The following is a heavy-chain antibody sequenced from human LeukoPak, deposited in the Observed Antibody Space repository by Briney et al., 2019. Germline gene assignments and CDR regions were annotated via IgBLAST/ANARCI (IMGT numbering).Heavy chain of an antibody. V-gene: IGHV4-34*01. CDR2: INHSGST. CDR1: GGSFSGYY. D-gene: IGHD6-19*01. CDR3: ARSTVAQGAFDI. J-gene: IGHJ3*02. Sequence: KTSETLSLTCAVYGGSFSGYYWSWIRQPPGKGLEWIGEINHSGSTNYNPSLKSRVTISVDTSKNQFSLQLSSVTAADTAVYYCARSTVAQGAFDIWGQGTMVTVSS.